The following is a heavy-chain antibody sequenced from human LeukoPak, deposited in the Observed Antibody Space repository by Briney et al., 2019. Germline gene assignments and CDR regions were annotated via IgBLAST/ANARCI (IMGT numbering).Heavy chain of an antibody. CDR1: GGSIGTYY. V-gene: IGHV4-59*01. CDR2: IHYDVST. J-gene: IGHJ2*01. CDR3: ARDVEVGWYFDL. Sequence: SETLSLTCSVSGGSIGTYYWSWIRQPPGKGLEWLGYIHYDVSTTYHPPLKSRVTISADTDKNQFSLKLSSVTAADTAVYYCARDVEVGWYFDLWGRGTLVTVSS.